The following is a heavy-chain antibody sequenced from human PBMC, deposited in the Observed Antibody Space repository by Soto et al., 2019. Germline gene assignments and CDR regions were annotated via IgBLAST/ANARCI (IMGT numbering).Heavy chain of an antibody. CDR1: GGSISSGGYY. Sequence: SETLSLTCTVSGGSISSGGYYWSWIRQHPGKGLEWIGYIYYTGITNFNPSLKSRVTVSMDTSKKQFSLKLGSVTAADTAVYFCATLRGLGVVSPYFDYWGQGLMVT. V-gene: IGHV4-31*03. D-gene: IGHD3-10*01. CDR3: ATLRGLGVVSPYFDY. J-gene: IGHJ4*02. CDR2: IYYTGIT.